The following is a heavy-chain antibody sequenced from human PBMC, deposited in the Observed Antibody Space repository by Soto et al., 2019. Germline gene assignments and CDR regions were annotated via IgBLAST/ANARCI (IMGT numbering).Heavy chain of an antibody. CDR1: GGSISSGNYY. D-gene: IGHD2-15*01. V-gene: IGHV4-30-4*01. CDR2: ISYSGST. J-gene: IGHJ4*02. CDR3: ATLGTPATGLYFFDY. Sequence: QVQLQESGPGLVKPSQTLSLTCTVSGGSISSGNYYWSWIRQPPGKGLEWIWFISYSGSTYYSTSLKSRVTISVDTSKTQFYLNLSFATAADTAVYYCATLGTPATGLYFFDYWGQGSLVTVSS.